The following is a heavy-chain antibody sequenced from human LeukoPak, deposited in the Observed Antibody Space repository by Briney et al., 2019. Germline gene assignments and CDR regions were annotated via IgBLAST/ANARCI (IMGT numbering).Heavy chain of an antibody. CDR3: ARSSGSGGFYTNYYYFDY. D-gene: IGHD3-10*01. CDR1: GYTFTGYY. J-gene: IGHJ4*02. CDR2: INPNSGGT. V-gene: IGHV1-2*02. Sequence: ASVKVSCKTSGYTFTGYYMHWVRQAPGQGLEWMGWINPNSGGTNYAQKFQGRVTMTRDTSISTAYMELSRLRSDDTAVYYCARSSGSGGFYTNYYYFDYWGQGTLVTVSS.